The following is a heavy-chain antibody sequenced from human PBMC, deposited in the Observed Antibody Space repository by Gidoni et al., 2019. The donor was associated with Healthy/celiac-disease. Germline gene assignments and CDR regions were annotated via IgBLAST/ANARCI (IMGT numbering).Heavy chain of an antibody. CDR3: ATPPGFDY. CDR1: GFTFSSYA. V-gene: IGHV3-30*04. J-gene: IGHJ4*02. CDR2: ISYDGSNK. Sequence: QVQLVESGGGVVKPGRSLRLPCAASGFTFSSYAMHWVRQAPGKGLELVAVISYDGSNKYYADSVKGRFTISRDNSKNTLYLQMNSLRAEDTAVYYCATPPGFDYWGQGTLVTVSS.